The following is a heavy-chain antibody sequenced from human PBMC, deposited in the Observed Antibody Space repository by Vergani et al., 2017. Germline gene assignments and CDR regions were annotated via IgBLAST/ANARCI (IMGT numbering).Heavy chain of an antibody. Sequence: QVQLVQSGAEVKKPGSSVRVSCKTSGGAFSTYAINWVRQAPGQGLEWMGAIIPNFSPARSAQKFQGRVTITADESTRTVYMELNSLRSDDSAVYYCARDRMGVRFRQPHYYGMDVWGQGPTVTVSS. J-gene: IGHJ6*02. CDR2: IIPNFSPA. V-gene: IGHV1-69*12. CDR3: ARDRMGVRFRQPHYYGMDV. CDR1: GGAFSTYA. D-gene: IGHD1-14*01.